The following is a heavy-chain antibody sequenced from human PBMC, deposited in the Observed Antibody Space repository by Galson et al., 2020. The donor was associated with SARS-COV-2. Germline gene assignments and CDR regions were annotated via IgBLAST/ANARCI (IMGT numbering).Heavy chain of an antibody. CDR1: GFTFSSYS. V-gene: IGHV3-48*01. Sequence: GGSLRLSCAASGFTFSSYSMNWVRQAPGKGLEWVSYISSSSSTIYYADSVKGRFTISRDNAKNSLYLQMNSLRAEDTAVYYCARVAPRGALSYYYYGMDVWGQGTTVTGSS. D-gene: IGHD1-26*01. J-gene: IGHJ6*02. CDR3: ARVAPRGALSYYYYGMDV. CDR2: ISSSSSTI.